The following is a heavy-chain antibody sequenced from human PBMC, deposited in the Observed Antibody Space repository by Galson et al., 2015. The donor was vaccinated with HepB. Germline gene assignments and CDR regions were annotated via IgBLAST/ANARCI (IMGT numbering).Heavy chain of an antibody. D-gene: IGHD3-3*01. J-gene: IGHJ4*02. CDR1: EYPFTGYT. CDR3: AREASGFWSGYYAGGFVY. V-gene: IGHV1-3*01. Sequence: SVKVSCKHSEYPFTGYTMHWFRQAPGQRLEWMGWTNAGNGNTKYSQKCQGRVTITRDTSPSTAYMELSSLRTEDTAVYYWAREASGFWSGYYAGGFVYWGQGTLVTVSS. CDR2: TNAGNGNT.